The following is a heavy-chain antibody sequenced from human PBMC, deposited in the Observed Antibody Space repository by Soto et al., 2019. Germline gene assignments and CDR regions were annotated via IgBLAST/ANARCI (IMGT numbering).Heavy chain of an antibody. CDR2: ISYDGSNK. CDR3: AKVSGVYGSGRSIYYYYYMDV. V-gene: IGHV3-30*18. Sequence: GGSLRLSCAASGFTFSNAWMNWVRQAPGKGLEWVAVISYDGSNKYYADSVKGRFTISRDNSKNTLYLQMNSLRAEDTAVYYCAKVSGVYGSGRSIYYYYYMDVWGKGTTVTVSS. J-gene: IGHJ6*03. D-gene: IGHD3-10*01. CDR1: GFTFSNAW.